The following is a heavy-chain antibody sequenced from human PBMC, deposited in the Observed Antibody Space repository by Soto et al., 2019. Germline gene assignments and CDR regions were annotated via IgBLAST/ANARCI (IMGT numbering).Heavy chain of an antibody. D-gene: IGHD6-13*01. CDR1: GFTFSSYE. CDR3: ARDGSIAAAGFDY. CDR2: ISSSGSTI. Sequence: GGSLRLSCAASGFTFSSYEMNWVRQAPGKGLEWVSYISSSGSTIYYADSVKGRFTISRDNAKNSLYLQMNSLRAEDTAVYYCARDGSIAAAGFDYWGQGTLVTVSS. J-gene: IGHJ4*02. V-gene: IGHV3-48*03.